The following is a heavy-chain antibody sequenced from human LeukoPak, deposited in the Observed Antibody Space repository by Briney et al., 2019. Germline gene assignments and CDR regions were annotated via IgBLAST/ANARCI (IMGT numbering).Heavy chain of an antibody. CDR1: GFTFSNYA. CDR3: ARQLGYCSDGSCYFDY. V-gene: IGHV3-23*01. J-gene: IGHJ4*02. CDR2: ISTSGGST. Sequence: PGGSLRLSCAASGFTFSNYAMSWVRQAPGRGLEWVSAISTSGGSTYYADSVKGRFTISRDNSKNTLHLQMNSLRAEDTAVYLCARQLGYCSDGSCYFDYWGQGTLLTVSS. D-gene: IGHD2-15*01.